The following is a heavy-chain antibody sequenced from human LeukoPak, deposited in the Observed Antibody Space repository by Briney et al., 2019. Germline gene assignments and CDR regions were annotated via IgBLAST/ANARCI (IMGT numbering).Heavy chain of an antibody. Sequence: KPSETLSLTCAVYGGSFSGYYWSWIRQPPGKGLEWIGEINHSGSTNYNPSLKSRVTISVDTSKNQFSLNLTSVAAADTAVYYCARFTPQGYGWGGYNRFDPWGQGTLVTVSS. CDR3: ARFTPQGYGWGGYNRFDP. CDR2: INHSGST. CDR1: GGSFSGYY. J-gene: IGHJ5*02. D-gene: IGHD3-16*01. V-gene: IGHV4-34*01.